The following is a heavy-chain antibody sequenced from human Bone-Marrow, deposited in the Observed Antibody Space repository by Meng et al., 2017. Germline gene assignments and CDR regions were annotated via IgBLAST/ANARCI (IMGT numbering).Heavy chain of an antibody. J-gene: IGHJ4*02. CDR2: IYHGGDT. V-gene: IGHV4/OR15-8*02. D-gene: IGHD6-19*01. CDR3: ASWIYSCGWQ. CDR1: GGSISSIDW. Sequence: HVQLQGAGPGLVKPSGTLSLTCVVSGGSISSIDWWSWVRQPPGKGLEWIGEIYHGGDTNYNPSLKSRVTIAIDKSKNQFSLKLSSVTAADTAVYYCASWIYSCGWQWGQGALVTVSS.